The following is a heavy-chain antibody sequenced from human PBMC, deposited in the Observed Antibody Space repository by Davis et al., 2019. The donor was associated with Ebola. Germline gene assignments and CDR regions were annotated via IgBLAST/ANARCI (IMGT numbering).Heavy chain of an antibody. D-gene: IGHD3-3*01. CDR1: GFTFSSYA. V-gene: IGHV3-30-3*01. CDR2: ISYDGSNK. J-gene: IGHJ6*02. CDR3: ARSIRFLEWLPSYGMDV. Sequence: GGSLRLSCAASGFTFSSYAMHWVRQAPGKGLEWVAVISYDGSNKYYADSVKGRFTISRDNSKNTLYLQMNSLRAEDTAVYYCARSIRFLEWLPSYGMDVWGQGTTVTVSS.